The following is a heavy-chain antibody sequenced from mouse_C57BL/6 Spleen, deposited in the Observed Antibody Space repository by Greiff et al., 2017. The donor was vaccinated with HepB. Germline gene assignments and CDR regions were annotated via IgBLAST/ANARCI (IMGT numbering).Heavy chain of an antibody. J-gene: IGHJ2*01. V-gene: IGHV3-6*01. CDR2: ISYDGSN. CDR3: ARGGDYGDNFDY. Sequence: EVQLQESGPGLVKPSQSLSLTCSVTGYSITSGYYWNWIRQFPGNKLEWMGYISYDGSNNYNPSFKKRISITRDTSKNQFFLKLNSVTTEDTATYYCARGGDYGDNFDYWGQGTTLTVSS. CDR1: GYSITSGYY. D-gene: IGHD1-1*01.